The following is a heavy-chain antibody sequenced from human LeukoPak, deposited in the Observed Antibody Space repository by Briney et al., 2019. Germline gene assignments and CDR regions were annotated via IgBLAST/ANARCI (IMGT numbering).Heavy chain of an antibody. CDR2: FDPEDGET. V-gene: IGHV1-24*01. Sequence: ASVKVSCKVSGYTLTELSIHWVRQAPGKGLEWMGGFDPEDGETIYAQKFQGRVTMTEDTSTDTAYMELSSLRSEDTAVYYCATWRCSGGSCYSLPYYYGMDVWGQGTTVTVSS. CDR3: ATWRCSGGSCYSLPYYYGMDV. CDR1: GYTLTELS. J-gene: IGHJ6*02. D-gene: IGHD2-15*01.